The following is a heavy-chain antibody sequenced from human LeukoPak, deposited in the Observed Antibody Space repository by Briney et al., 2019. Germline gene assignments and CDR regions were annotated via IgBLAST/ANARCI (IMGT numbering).Heavy chain of an antibody. J-gene: IGHJ5*02. CDR3: ARGVIFGDTQRLDP. CDR2: ISYDGSNK. V-gene: IGHV3-30*03. D-gene: IGHD3/OR15-3a*01. CDR1: GFTFSSYG. Sequence: GGSLRLSCAASGFTFSSYGMHWVRQAPGKGLEWVAVISYDGSNKYYADSVKGRFTISRDNSKNTLYLQMNSLRAEDTAVYYCARGVIFGDTQRLDPWGQGTLVTVSS.